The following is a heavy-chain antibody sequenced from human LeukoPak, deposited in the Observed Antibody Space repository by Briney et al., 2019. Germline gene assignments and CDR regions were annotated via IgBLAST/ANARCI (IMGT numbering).Heavy chain of an antibody. CDR1: GFTFSNAW. J-gene: IGHJ4*02. CDR3: TTDRLSGRHGPGG. D-gene: IGHD3-10*01. CDR2: IKSKTDGGTT. Sequence: GGSLRLSCAASGFTFSNAWMSWVRQAPGKGLEWVGRIKSKTDGGTTDYAAPVKGRFTISRDDSKNTLYLQMNSLKTEDTAVYYCTTDRLSGRHGPGGWGQGTLVTVSS. V-gene: IGHV3-15*01.